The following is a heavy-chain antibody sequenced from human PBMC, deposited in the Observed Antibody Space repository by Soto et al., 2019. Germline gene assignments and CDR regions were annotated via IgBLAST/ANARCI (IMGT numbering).Heavy chain of an antibody. Sequence: SETLSLTCTVSGGSISSYYWSWIRQPPGKGLEWIGYIYYSGSTNYNPSLKSRVTISVDTSKNQFSLKLSSVTAADTAVYYCAGGGYYGSGSDDYWGQGTLVPVFS. CDR2: IYYSGST. V-gene: IGHV4-59*12. CDR3: AGGGYYGSGSDDY. J-gene: IGHJ4*02. D-gene: IGHD3-10*01. CDR1: GGSISSYY.